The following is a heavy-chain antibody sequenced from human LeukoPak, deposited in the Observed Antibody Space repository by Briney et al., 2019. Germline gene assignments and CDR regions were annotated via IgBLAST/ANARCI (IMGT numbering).Heavy chain of an antibody. Sequence: SETLSLTCTVSGGSISSYYWSWIRQPAGKGLEWIGRIYTSGSTNYNPSLKSRVTMSVDTSKNQFSLKLSSVTAADTAVYYCARVPWSGYYNYFDYWGQGTLVTVSS. D-gene: IGHD3-3*01. J-gene: IGHJ4*02. CDR1: GGSISSYY. CDR2: IYTSGST. V-gene: IGHV4-4*07. CDR3: ARVPWSGYYNYFDY.